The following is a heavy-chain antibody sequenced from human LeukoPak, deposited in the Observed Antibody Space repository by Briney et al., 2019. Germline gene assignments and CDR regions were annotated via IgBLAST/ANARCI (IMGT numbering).Heavy chain of an antibody. Sequence: GGSLRLSCAASGFTFSSYGMSWVRQMPGKGLEWMGIIYPGDSDTRYSPSFQGQVTISADKSISTAYLQWSSLKASDTAMYYCARRPYYYEPGWYFDYWGQGTLVTVSS. V-gene: IGHV5-51*01. CDR3: ARRPYYYEPGWYFDY. CDR1: GFTFSSYG. J-gene: IGHJ4*02. D-gene: IGHD3-22*01. CDR2: IYPGDSDT.